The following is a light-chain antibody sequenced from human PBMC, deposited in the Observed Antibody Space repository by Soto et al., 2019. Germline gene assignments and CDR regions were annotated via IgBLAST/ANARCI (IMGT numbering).Light chain of an antibody. V-gene: IGKV3-20*01. Sequence: EIVLTQSPGTLSLSPGERATLSCRASQSVSSSYLAWYQQKPGQAPRLLICGASSRATGIPGRFSGSGSGTDFTLTISRLEPEDFAVYYCQQYGSSPLFTFGPGTKVDIK. CDR1: QSVSSSY. CDR2: GAS. CDR3: QQYGSSPLFT. J-gene: IGKJ3*01.